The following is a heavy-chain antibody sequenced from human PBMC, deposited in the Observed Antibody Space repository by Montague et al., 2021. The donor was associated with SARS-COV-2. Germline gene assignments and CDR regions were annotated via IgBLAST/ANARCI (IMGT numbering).Heavy chain of an antibody. D-gene: IGHD6-13*01. Sequence: SETLSLTCTVSGGSVSSGGYYWSWIRQPPGKGLEWIGYIYYSGSTKYXPSLKSRVTISLDTSKNQFSLKLTSVTAADTAVYYCARVSLAAAATRSDYWGQGTLVTASS. CDR1: GGSVSSGGYY. V-gene: IGHV4-61*08. CDR3: ARVSLAAAATRSDY. CDR2: IYYSGST. J-gene: IGHJ4*02.